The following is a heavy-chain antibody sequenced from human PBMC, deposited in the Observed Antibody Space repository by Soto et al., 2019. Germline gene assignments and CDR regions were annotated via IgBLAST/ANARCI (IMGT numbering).Heavy chain of an antibody. D-gene: IGHD6-13*01. CDR1: GGSFSGYY. CDR3: ARRKQQLSLRYYYYYYMDV. CDR2: INHSGST. V-gene: IGHV4-34*01. Sequence: PSETLSLTCAVYGGSFSGYYWSWIRQPPGKGLEWIGEINHSGSTNYNPSLKSRVTISVDTSKNQFSLKLSSVTAADTAVYYCARRKQQLSLRYYYYYYMDVWGKGTTVNVSS. J-gene: IGHJ6*03.